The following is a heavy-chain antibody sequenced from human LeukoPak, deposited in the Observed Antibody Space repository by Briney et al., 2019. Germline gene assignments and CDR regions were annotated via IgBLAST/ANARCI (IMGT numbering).Heavy chain of an antibody. V-gene: IGHV1-8*01. Sequence: ASVKVSCKASGYTFTSYDINWVRPATGQGLEWMGWMNPNSGNTGYAQKFQGRVTMTRNTSISTAYMELSSLRSEDTAVYYCARAHSSGWYSAFDYWGQGTLVTVSS. CDR3: ARAHSSGWYSAFDY. CDR2: MNPNSGNT. D-gene: IGHD6-19*01. CDR1: GYTFTSYD. J-gene: IGHJ4*02.